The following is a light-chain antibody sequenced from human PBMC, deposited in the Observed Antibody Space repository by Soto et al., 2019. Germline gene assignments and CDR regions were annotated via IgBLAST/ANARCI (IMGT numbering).Light chain of an antibody. CDR3: QQYNSYSTWT. V-gene: IGKV1-5*03. CDR1: QSISSW. J-gene: IGKJ1*01. Sequence: DIQMTQSPSYLSASVGDRLTITCRASQSISSWLAWYQQKPGKAPKLLIYKASTLQSGVPSRFSGSRSGTEFTLTISSLQPDDFATYYCQQYNSYSTWTFGQGTKVDIK. CDR2: KAS.